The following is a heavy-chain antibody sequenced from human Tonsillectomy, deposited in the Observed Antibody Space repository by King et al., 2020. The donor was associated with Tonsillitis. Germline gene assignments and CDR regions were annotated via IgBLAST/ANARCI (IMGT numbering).Heavy chain of an antibody. J-gene: IGHJ3*02. CDR1: GGSFSDHY. Sequence: VQLQQWGAGLLKPSETLSLTCAVYGGSFSDHYWSWVRQPPGKGLEWIGEIIHNGSTTYNPSLKSRVTISVDTSKKQFSLNLSSLTASDTAVYYCAREDTRMAHDVLDIWGQGTMVTVSS. CDR2: IIHNGST. D-gene: IGHD5-18*01. CDR3: AREDTRMAHDVLDI. V-gene: IGHV4-34*12.